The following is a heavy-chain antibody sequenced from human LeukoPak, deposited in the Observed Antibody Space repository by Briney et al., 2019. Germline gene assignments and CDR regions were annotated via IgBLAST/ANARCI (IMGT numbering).Heavy chain of an antibody. CDR2: ISGSGGST. J-gene: IGHJ4*02. Sequence: GGSLRLSCAASGFTFSSYAMSWVRQAPGKGLEWVSAISGSGGSTYYAGSVKGRFTISRDNSKNTLYLQMNSLRAEDTAVYYCAKAWFGEFYFDYWGQGTLVTVSS. CDR1: GFTFSSYA. V-gene: IGHV3-23*01. CDR3: AKAWFGEFYFDY. D-gene: IGHD3-10*01.